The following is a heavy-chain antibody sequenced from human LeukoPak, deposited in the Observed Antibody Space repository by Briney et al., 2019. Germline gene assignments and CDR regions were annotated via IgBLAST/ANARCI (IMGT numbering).Heavy chain of an antibody. CDR1: GFTFDDYA. Sequence: GRSLRLSCAASGFTFDDYAMHWVRQAPGKGLEWVSGISWNSGSIGYADSVKGRFTISRDKSKNTLYLQMNSLRAEDTAVYYCAKQGTDVFDYWGQGTLVTVSS. CDR2: ISWNSGSI. J-gene: IGHJ4*02. CDR3: AKQGTDVFDY. V-gene: IGHV3-9*01.